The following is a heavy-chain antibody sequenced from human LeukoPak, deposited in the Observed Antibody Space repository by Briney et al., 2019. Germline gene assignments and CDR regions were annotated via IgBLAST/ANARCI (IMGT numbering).Heavy chain of an antibody. J-gene: IGHJ4*02. CDR3: AKVRPAAKMGEFDY. Sequence: GGSLRLSCVASGFTFSNYAMTWVRQAPGKGLEWVSTISGSGGSTYYADSVKGRFTISRDNSKNTLYLQMNSLRAEDTAVYYCAKVRPAAKMGEFDYWGQGTLVTVSS. V-gene: IGHV3-23*01. CDR2: ISGSGGST. D-gene: IGHD2-2*01. CDR1: GFTFSNYA.